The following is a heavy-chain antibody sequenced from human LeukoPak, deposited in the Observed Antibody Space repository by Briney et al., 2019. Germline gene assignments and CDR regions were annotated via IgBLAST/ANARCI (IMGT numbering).Heavy chain of an antibody. CDR3: ATTSFGEFTNFDY. D-gene: IGHD3-10*01. V-gene: IGHV3-23*01. CDR1: RFTFSSSS. J-gene: IGHJ4*02. CDR2: ISGSGGTT. Sequence: GGSLRLSCAASRFTFSSSSMSWVRQAPGKGLEWVSAISGSGGTTYYADSVKGRFTISRDTSMHTLYLQMNSLRAEDTALYYRATTSFGEFTNFDYWGQGTLVTVSS.